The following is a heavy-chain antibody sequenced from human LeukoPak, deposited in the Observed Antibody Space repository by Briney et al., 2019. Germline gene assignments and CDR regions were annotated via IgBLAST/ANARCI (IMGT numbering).Heavy chain of an antibody. V-gene: IGHV4-34*01. D-gene: IGHD3-10*01. Sequence: SETLSLTCAVYGGSLSGYYWSWIRQPPGKGLEWIGEINHSGSTNYNPSLKSRVTISVDTSKNQFSLKLSSVTAADTAVYYCAVRVRGGNWFDPWGQGTLVTVSS. CDR2: INHSGST. CDR1: GGSLSGYY. J-gene: IGHJ5*02. CDR3: AVRVRGGNWFDP.